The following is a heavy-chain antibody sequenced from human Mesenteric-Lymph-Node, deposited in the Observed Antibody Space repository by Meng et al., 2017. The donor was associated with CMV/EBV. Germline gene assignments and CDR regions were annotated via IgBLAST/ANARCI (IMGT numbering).Heavy chain of an antibody. CDR2: INSDGSST. D-gene: IGHD3-3*01. J-gene: IGHJ4*02. CDR1: GFTFSSYA. V-gene: IGHV3-74*01. CDR3: TRDHLRIDC. Sequence: GESLKISCAASGFTFSSYAMHWVRQAPGKGLEWVSSINSDGSSTSYADSVKGRFTISRDNAKNSLYLQMNSLRVEDTADYYCTRDHLRIDCWGQGTMVTVSS.